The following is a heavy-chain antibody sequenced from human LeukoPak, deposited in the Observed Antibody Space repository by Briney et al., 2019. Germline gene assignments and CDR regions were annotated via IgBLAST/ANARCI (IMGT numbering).Heavy chain of an antibody. Sequence: PGGSLRLSCAASGFTFSSSWMHWVCQAPGKGLEWVSVIYSGGNTYYADSVKGRFTISRDNAKNSLYLQMNSLRAEDTAVYYCAELGITMIGGVWGKGTTVTISS. CDR3: AELGITMIGGV. V-gene: IGHV3-69-1*02. CDR1: GFTFSSSW. CDR2: IYSGGNT. J-gene: IGHJ6*04. D-gene: IGHD3-10*02.